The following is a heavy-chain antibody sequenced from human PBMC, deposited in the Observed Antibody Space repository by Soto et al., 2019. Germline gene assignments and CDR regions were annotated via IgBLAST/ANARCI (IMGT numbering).Heavy chain of an antibody. V-gene: IGHV1-8*01. CDR3: ASGYPIAAAGSSDWFDP. Sequence: QVQLVQSAAEVKKPGASVKVSCKASGYTFTSYDINWVRQATGQGLEWMGWMNPNSGTTGYAQKIQGRVTISRNTTISTAYMELSSIGSEDTAVYYCASGYPIAAAGSSDWFDPWGQGTLVTVSS. D-gene: IGHD6-13*01. CDR1: GYTFTSYD. CDR2: MNPNSGTT. J-gene: IGHJ5*02.